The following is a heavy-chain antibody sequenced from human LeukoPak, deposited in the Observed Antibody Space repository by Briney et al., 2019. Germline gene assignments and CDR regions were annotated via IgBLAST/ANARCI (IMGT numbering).Heavy chain of an antibody. CDR3: ARGPGLATSHNWFDP. V-gene: IGHV1-69*13. CDR1: GGTFSSYA. Sequence: GASVKVSCKASGGTFSSYAINWVRQAPGQGLEWMGGIIPVFGSANYAQNFQGRVTITADESTSTAYVELTSLTSEDTAVYYCARGPGLATSHNWFDPWGQGTLVTVSS. J-gene: IGHJ5*02. CDR2: IIPVFGSA. D-gene: IGHD5-24*01.